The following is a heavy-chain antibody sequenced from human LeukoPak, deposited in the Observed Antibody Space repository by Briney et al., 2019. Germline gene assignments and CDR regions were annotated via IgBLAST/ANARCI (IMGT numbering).Heavy chain of an antibody. J-gene: IGHJ4*02. CDR2: INHSGST. CDR3: ARFRGYSYGIFFDY. CDR1: GCSISSSSYY. Sequence: PSETLSLTCTVSGCSISSSSYYWCWIRQPPGKGLEWIGEINHSGSTNYNPSLKSRVTISVDTSKNQFSLKLSSVTAADTAVYYCARFRGYSYGIFFDYWGQGTLVTVSS. V-gene: IGHV4-39*07. D-gene: IGHD5-18*01.